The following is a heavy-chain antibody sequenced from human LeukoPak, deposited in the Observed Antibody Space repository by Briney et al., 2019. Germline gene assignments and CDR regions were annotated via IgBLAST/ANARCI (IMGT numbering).Heavy chain of an antibody. J-gene: IGHJ2*01. D-gene: IGHD2-21*02. Sequence: PSETLSLTCTVSGGSISSSSYYWGWIRQPPGKGLEWIGSIYYSGSTYYNPSLKSRVTISVDTSKNQFSLKLSSVTAADTAVYYCAGIVVVTAIRAGHWHFDLWGRGTLVTVSS. CDR1: GGSISSSSYY. CDR2: IYYSGST. CDR3: AGIVVVTAIRAGHWHFDL. V-gene: IGHV4-39*07.